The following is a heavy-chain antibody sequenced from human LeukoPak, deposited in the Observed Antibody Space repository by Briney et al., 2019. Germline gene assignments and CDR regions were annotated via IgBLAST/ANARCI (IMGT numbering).Heavy chain of an antibody. CDR2: ISWNSGSI. J-gene: IGHJ4*02. CDR1: GFTFDDYA. D-gene: IGHD3-16*02. CDR3: AKVKFGGVIVANYFDY. Sequence: PGGSLRLSCAASGFTFDDYAMHWVRQAPGKGLEWVSGISWNSGSIGYADSVKGRFTISRDNAKNSLYLQMNSLRAEDTALYYCAKVKFGGVIVANYFDYWGQGTLVTVSS. V-gene: IGHV3-9*01.